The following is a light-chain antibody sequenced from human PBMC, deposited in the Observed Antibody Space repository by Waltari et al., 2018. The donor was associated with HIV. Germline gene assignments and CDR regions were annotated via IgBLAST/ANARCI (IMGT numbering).Light chain of an antibody. Sequence: DIQMTQSTSTLSASVGDRVTITCRASRNIRNWLAWYQQKPGKAPKLLIYKVSTLESGVPSRFSGSGSGTEFTLTISGLQPDDSATYYCQQFNYFWTFGQGTKVEIK. J-gene: IGKJ1*01. CDR1: RNIRNW. CDR3: QQFNYFWT. V-gene: IGKV1-5*03. CDR2: KVS.